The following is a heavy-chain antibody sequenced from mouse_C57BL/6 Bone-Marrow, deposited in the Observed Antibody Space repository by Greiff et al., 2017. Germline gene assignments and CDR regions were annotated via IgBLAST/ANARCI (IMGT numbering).Heavy chain of an antibody. D-gene: IGHD3-2*02. V-gene: IGHV5-12*01. CDR1: GFTFSDYY. Sequence: EVMLVESGGGLVQPGGSLKLSCAASGFTFSDYYMYWVRQTPEKRLEWVAYISNGGGSTYYPDTVKGRFTISRDNAKNTLYLQMSRLKSEDTAMYYCARQSSGYVIFDDWGQGTTLTVSS. CDR3: ARQSSGYVIFDD. CDR2: ISNGGGST. J-gene: IGHJ2*01.